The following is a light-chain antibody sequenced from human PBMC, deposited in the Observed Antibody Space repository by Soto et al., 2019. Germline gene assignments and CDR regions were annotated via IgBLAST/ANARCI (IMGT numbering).Light chain of an antibody. V-gene: IGKV1-5*01. Sequence: DIQMTQSPSTLSASVGDRVTITCRASQSFSSWLAWYQQKPGKAPKLLIYDASSLESGVPSSFSGSGSGTEFTLTISSLQPDDFATYYCQQYNSYLMYTFGQGTKLEIK. CDR1: QSFSSW. CDR2: DAS. CDR3: QQYNSYLMYT. J-gene: IGKJ2*01.